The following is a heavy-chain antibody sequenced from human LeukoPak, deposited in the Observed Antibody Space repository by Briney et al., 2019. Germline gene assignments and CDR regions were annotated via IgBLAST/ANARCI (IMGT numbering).Heavy chain of an antibody. J-gene: IGHJ4*02. V-gene: IGHV4-39*01. Sequence: SETLSLTCTVSGGSISSSSYYWGWIRQPPGKGLEWIGSIYYSGSTCYNPSLKSRVTISVDTSKNQFSLKLSSVTAADTAVYYCAGGPMTTADYWGQGTLVTVSS. CDR3: AGGPMTTADY. D-gene: IGHD4-11*01. CDR1: GGSISSSSYY. CDR2: IYYSGST.